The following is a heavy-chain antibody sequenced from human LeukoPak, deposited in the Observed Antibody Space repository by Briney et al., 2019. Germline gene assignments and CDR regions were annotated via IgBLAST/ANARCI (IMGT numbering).Heavy chain of an antibody. D-gene: IGHD1-26*01. Sequence: SETLSLTCTVSGYSISSGYYWGWIRQPPGKGLEWIGSIYHSGSTYYNPSLKSRVTMLVDTSKNQFSLKLSSVTAADTAVYYCARVVGGATSVGAFDIWGQGTMVTVSS. J-gene: IGHJ3*02. CDR2: IYHSGST. CDR3: ARVVGGATSVGAFDI. V-gene: IGHV4-38-2*02. CDR1: GYSISSGYY.